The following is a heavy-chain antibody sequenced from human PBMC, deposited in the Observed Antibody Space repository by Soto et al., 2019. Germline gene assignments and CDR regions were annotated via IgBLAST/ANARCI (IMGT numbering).Heavy chain of an antibody. CDR3: ARGSDVLIWFGESNNWFDP. D-gene: IGHD3-10*01. CDR1: GGTFSSYT. Sequence: SVKVSCKASGGTFSSYTISWVRQAPGQGLEWMGRIIPILGIANYAQKFQGRVTITADKSTSTAYMELSSLRSEDTAVYYCARGSDVLIWFGESNNWFDPWGQGTLVTVSS. V-gene: IGHV1-69*02. J-gene: IGHJ5*02. CDR2: IIPILGIA.